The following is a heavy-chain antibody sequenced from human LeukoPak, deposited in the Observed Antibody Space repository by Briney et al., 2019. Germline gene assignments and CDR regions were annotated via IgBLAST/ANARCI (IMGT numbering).Heavy chain of an antibody. V-gene: IGHV4-4*07. Sequence: PAETLSPTCTVSDASVSGYYWSWIRLPAGKGLEWIGRLYNNGSTNCNPSLKSRVTMSVDTSKNQLSLRLKSVTAADTAVYYCTRDIGSGDYVFFDSWGQGTRVIASS. D-gene: IGHD4-17*01. J-gene: IGHJ4*02. CDR3: TRDIGSGDYVFFDS. CDR1: DASVSGYY. CDR2: LYNNGST.